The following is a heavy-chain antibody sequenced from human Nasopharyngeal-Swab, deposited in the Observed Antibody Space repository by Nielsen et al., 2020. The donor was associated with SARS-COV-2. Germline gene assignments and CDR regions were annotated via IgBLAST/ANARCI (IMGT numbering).Heavy chain of an antibody. D-gene: IGHD2-2*01. Sequence: GSLRLSCTVSGGSISSSSYYWGWIRQPPGKGLEWIGSIYYSGSTYYNPSLKSRVTISVDTSKNQFSLKLSSVTAADTAVYYCARTGRGYCSSTSCYDAFDIWGQGTMVTVSS. CDR3: ARTGRGYCSSTSCYDAFDI. CDR1: GGSISSSSYY. V-gene: IGHV4-39*07. J-gene: IGHJ3*02. CDR2: IYYSGST.